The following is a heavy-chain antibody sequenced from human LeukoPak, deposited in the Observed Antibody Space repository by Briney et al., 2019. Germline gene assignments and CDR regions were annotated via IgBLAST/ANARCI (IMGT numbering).Heavy chain of an antibody. Sequence: GESLKISCKGSGYSFTTYWIAWVRQMPGKGLEWMGIVYPDDSDTRYSPFFQGQVTISADKSISTAYLQWSSLKASDTAMYYCARPGQDSDWGAFDIWGQGTMVTVSS. CDR2: VYPDDSDT. CDR3: ARPGQDSDWGAFDI. CDR1: GYSFTTYW. V-gene: IGHV5-51*01. J-gene: IGHJ3*02. D-gene: IGHD2-21*01.